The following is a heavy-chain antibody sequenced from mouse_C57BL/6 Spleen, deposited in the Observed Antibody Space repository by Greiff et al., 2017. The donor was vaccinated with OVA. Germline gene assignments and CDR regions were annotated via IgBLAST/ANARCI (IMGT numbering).Heavy chain of an antibody. V-gene: IGHV1-15*01. D-gene: IGHD1-1*01. Sequence: QVQLKESGAELVRPGASVTLSCKASGYTFTDYEMHWVKQTPVHGLEWIGAIDPETGGTAYNQKFKGKAILTADKSSSTAYMELRSLTSEDSAVYYCTRKFYYGSSYGYWGQGTTLTVSS. CDR1: GYTFTDYE. CDR2: IDPETGGT. CDR3: TRKFYYGSSYGY. J-gene: IGHJ2*01.